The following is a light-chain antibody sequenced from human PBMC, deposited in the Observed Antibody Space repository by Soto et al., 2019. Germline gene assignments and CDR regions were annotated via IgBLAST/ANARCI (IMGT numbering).Light chain of an antibody. J-gene: IGKJ1*01. CDR2: DAS. V-gene: IGKV1-5*01. CDR3: QHYNSYSEA. Sequence: IQISQSPSTLSASLGDRVAITCRASQSISSWLAWYQQKPGKAPKLLIYDASSLESGVPSRFSGSGSGTEFTLTISSLQPDDFATYYCQHYNSYSEAFGQGTKVDIK. CDR1: QSISSW.